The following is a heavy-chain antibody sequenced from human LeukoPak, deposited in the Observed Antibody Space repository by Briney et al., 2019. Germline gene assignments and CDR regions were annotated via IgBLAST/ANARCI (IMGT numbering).Heavy chain of an antibody. Sequence: GGSLRLSCAASGFTFSNYALIWVRQAPERGLQWVSAITGSGAGTYYEDSVKGRFTISRDNSKNTLYLQMNSLRAEDTAVYYCAKDPNGDYVGAFDSWGQGTMVTVSS. J-gene: IGHJ3*02. D-gene: IGHD4-17*01. V-gene: IGHV3-23*01. CDR1: GFTFSNYA. CDR3: AKDPNGDYVGAFDS. CDR2: ITGSGAGT.